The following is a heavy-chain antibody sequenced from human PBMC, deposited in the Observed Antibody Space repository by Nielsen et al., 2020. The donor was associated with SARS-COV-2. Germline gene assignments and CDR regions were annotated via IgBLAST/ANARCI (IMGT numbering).Heavy chain of an antibody. D-gene: IGHD4-17*01. V-gene: IGHV1-3*01. CDR3: ARDGRVYGDYVGWGLGDY. CDR2: INAGNGNT. Sequence: ASVKVSCKASGYTFTGYYMHWVRQAPGQRLEWMGWINAGNGNTKYSQKFQGRVTITRDTSASTAYMELSSLRSEDTAVYYCARDGRVYGDYVGWGLGDYWGQGTLVTVSS. CDR1: GYTFTGYY. J-gene: IGHJ4*02.